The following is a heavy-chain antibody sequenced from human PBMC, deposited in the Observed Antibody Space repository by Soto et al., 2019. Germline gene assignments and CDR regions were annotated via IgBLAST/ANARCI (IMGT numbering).Heavy chain of an antibody. V-gene: IGHV1-3*01. Sequence: GASVKVSCKASGYTFTSYDMHWVRQAPGQRLEWMGWINAGNGNTKYSQKFQGRVTITRDTSASTAYMELSSLRSEDTAVYYCARDRGYCSGGSCYLDAFDIWGQGTMVTVSS. D-gene: IGHD2-15*01. J-gene: IGHJ3*02. CDR3: ARDRGYCSGGSCYLDAFDI. CDR1: GYTFTSYD. CDR2: INAGNGNT.